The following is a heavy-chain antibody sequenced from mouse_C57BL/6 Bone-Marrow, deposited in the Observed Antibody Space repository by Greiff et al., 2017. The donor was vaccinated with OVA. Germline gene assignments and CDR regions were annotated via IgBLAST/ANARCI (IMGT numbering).Heavy chain of an antibody. CDR2: IDPEDGVT. CDR3: TMVTTRAMDY. V-gene: IGHV14-2*01. CDR1: GFNITDYY. D-gene: IGHD2-2*01. J-gene: IGHJ4*01. Sequence: VQLQQSGAELVKPGASVKLSCTASGFNITDYYMHWVKQRTEQGLEWIGRIDPEDGVTKYAPKFQGKATITADTSSNTAYLQLSSLTSEDTAVYPSTMVTTRAMDYWGQGTSVTVSS.